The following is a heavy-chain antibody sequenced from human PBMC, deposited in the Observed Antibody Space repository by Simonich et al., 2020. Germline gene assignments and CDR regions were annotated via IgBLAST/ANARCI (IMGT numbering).Heavy chain of an antibody. CDR1: GGSISSSSYY. V-gene: IGHV4-39*01. CDR3: ARHAGFAFDI. D-gene: IGHD6-13*01. Sequence: QLQLQESGPGLVKPSETLSLTCTVPGGSISSSSYYWGWIRQPPGKGLEWIGSIYYRGSTYDNPSLKSRVTISVDTSKNQFSLKLSSVTAADTAVYYCARHAGFAFDIWGQGTMVTVSS. J-gene: IGHJ3*02. CDR2: IYYRGST.